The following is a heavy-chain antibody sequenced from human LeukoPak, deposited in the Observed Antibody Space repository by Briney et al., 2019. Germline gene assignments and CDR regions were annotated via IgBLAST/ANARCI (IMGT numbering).Heavy chain of an antibody. CDR1: GGSFSGYY. J-gene: IGHJ3*02. V-gene: IGHV4-34*01. Sequence: SETLSLTCAVYGGSFSGYYWSWIRQPPGKGLEWIGEINHSGSTNYNPSLKSRVTISVDTSKNQFSLKLSSVTAADTAVYYCAREVAVAGTPHIWGQGTMVTVSS. D-gene: IGHD6-19*01. CDR2: INHSGST. CDR3: AREVAVAGTPHI.